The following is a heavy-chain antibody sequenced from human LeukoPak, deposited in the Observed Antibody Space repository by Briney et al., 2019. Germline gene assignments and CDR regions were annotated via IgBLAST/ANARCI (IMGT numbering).Heavy chain of an antibody. Sequence: GGSLRLSCAASGFTFSSYEMNWVRQAPGKGLEWVSYISSSGTTIYYADSVKGRFTISRDNAKNTLHLQMNSLRAEDTALYYCARGGYGAHMGWGQGTLVTVSS. CDR3: ARGGYGAHMG. V-gene: IGHV3-48*03. J-gene: IGHJ4*02. CDR1: GFTFSSYE. CDR2: ISSSGTTI. D-gene: IGHD4-17*01.